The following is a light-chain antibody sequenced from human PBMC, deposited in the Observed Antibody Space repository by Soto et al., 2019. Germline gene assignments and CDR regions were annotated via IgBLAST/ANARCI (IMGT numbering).Light chain of an antibody. Sequence: QSALTQPRSVSGSPGQSVTISCTGTSSDVGGYNYVSWYQQHPGKAPKLMIYDVSKRPSGVPDRFSGSKSGNTDSLTISGLQAEDEAAYYCCSYAGSYTRVFGGGTKLTVL. CDR1: SSDVGGYNY. V-gene: IGLV2-11*01. CDR3: CSYAGSYTRV. J-gene: IGLJ3*02. CDR2: DVS.